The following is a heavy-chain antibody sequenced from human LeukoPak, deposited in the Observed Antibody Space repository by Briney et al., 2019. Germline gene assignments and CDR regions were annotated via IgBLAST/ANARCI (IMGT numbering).Heavy chain of an antibody. V-gene: IGHV3-11*01. D-gene: IGHD3-9*01. CDR2: ISGSAGAI. J-gene: IGHJ5*02. CDR1: GFTFSDFY. Sequence: GGSLRLSCAASGFTFSDFYMTWIRQAPGKGLEWVSYISGSAGAIYYADSVKGRFTISRDNAKNSLYLQMNSLRAEDTAMYYCARGGYILTTNWFDPWGQGTLVTVSS. CDR3: ARGGYILTTNWFDP.